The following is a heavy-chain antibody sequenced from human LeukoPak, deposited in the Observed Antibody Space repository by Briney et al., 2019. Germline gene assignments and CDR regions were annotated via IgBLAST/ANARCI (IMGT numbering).Heavy chain of an antibody. CDR3: ARGPVANWGLYFDS. Sequence: SETLSLTCAVSGYSISSGYYWGWIRQPPGKGLEWIGSIYHSGSTYYNPSLKSRVTISVDTSKNQFSLKLSSVTAADTAVYYCARGPVANWGLYFDSWGQGTLVTVSS. V-gene: IGHV4-38-2*01. CDR2: IYHSGST. J-gene: IGHJ4*02. CDR1: GYSISSGYY. D-gene: IGHD7-27*01.